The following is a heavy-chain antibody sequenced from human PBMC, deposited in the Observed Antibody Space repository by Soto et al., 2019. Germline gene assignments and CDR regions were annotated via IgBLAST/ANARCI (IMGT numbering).Heavy chain of an antibody. V-gene: IGHV3-30-3*01. CDR2: MWFDGDVT. CDR3: ARALLKSKRGGFGYQYGMDV. Sequence: SRGARIVPGTDSGTNLISSAFHGVRQSPGKGRDWLAVMWFDGDVTYYADAVKGPFSIYKENSKSAVSLQMDRLRRKDTAVYYWARALLKSKRGGFGYQYGMDVWGQGTPVTVSS. D-gene: IGHD3-16*01. CDR1: GTNLISSA. J-gene: IGHJ6*01.